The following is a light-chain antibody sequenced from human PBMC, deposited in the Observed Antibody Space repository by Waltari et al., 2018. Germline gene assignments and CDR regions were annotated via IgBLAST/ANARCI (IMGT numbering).Light chain of an antibody. J-gene: IGKJ4*01. V-gene: IGKV1-27*01. CDR2: GAS. Sequence: DLQVTQSPSSLSASVGRRVTITCRATQDIGSSLAWYQVRPGKVPKLLIFGASTLQTGVPSRFSGSGSGTHFTLAINSLQPEDFATYFCQEYNILPLTFGGGTKVQVK. CDR3: QEYNILPLT. CDR1: QDIGSS.